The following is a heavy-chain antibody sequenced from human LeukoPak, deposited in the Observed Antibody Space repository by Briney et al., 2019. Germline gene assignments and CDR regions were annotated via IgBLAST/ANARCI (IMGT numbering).Heavy chain of an antibody. J-gene: IGHJ3*02. CDR3: ARGGSITIFGVLNTDNAFDI. CDR1: GGSINNNFYY. CDR2: IYYSGST. V-gene: IGHV4-61*05. D-gene: IGHD3-3*01. Sequence: PSETLSLTCTVSGGSINNNFYYWAWIRQPPGKGLEWIGYIYYSGSTNYNPSLKSRVTISVDTSKNQFSLKLSSVTAADTAVYYCARGGSITIFGVLNTDNAFDIWGQGTMVTVSS.